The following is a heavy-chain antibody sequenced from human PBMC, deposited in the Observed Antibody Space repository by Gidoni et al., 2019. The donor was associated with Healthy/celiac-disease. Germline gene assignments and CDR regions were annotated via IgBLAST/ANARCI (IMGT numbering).Heavy chain of an antibody. CDR1: GGTFSSYA. CDR2: IIPIFGTA. D-gene: IGHD2-2*01. J-gene: IGHJ5*02. Sequence: QVQLVQSGAEVKQPGSSVKVSCKASGGTFSSYAISWVRQAPGQGLEWMGGIIPIFGTANYAQKFQGRVTITADKSTSTAYMELSSLRSEDTAVYYCARESGIVVVPAAPNWFDPWGQGTLVTVSS. V-gene: IGHV1-69*06. CDR3: ARESGIVVVPAAPNWFDP.